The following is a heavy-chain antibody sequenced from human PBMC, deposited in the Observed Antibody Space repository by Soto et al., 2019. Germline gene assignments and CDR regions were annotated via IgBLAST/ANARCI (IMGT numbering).Heavy chain of an antibody. V-gene: IGHV3-30*18. D-gene: IGHD6-6*01. CDR3: AKDFHVASSSPFDY. Sequence: GGSLRLSCAASGFTFSSYGMHWVRQAPGKGLEWVAVISYDGSNKYYADSVKGRFTISRDNSKNTLYLQMNSLRAEDTAVYYCAKDFHVASSSPFDYWGQGTLVTVSS. CDR2: ISYDGSNK. J-gene: IGHJ4*02. CDR1: GFTFSSYG.